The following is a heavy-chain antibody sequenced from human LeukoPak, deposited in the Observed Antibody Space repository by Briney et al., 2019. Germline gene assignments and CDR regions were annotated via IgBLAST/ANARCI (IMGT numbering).Heavy chain of an antibody. V-gene: IGHV3-23*01. CDR2: ISASGDRT. D-gene: IGHD2-21*02. CDR1: GFTFSNYD. Sequence: GGSLRLSCAASGFTFSNYDISWVRQTPVKGLEWVAAISASGDRTYYADSVKGRFTISRDNSKNTLYLQMNSLRAEDTAVYYCARDCGGDCYLLLLSWGQGTLVTVSS. J-gene: IGHJ5*02. CDR3: ARDCGGDCYLLLLS.